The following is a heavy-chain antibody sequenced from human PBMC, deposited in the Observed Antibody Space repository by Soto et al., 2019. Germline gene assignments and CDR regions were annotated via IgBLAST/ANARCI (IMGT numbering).Heavy chain of an antibody. Sequence: GGSLRLSCAASGFTFSGYWMHWVRQTPGKGLMWVSRINGDGSTTSHADSVRGRFTISRDNAKITLYLQMNSLRVEDTAVYYCARAEKFSYGLFDYWGQGTLVTVSS. CDR3: ARAEKFSYGLFDY. V-gene: IGHV3-74*01. J-gene: IGHJ4*02. CDR2: INGDGSTT. CDR1: GFTFSGYW. D-gene: IGHD5-18*01.